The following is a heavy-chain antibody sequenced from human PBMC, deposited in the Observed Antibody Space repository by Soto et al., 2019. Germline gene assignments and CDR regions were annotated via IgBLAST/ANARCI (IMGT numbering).Heavy chain of an antibody. V-gene: IGHV3-23*01. CDR3: AKDQGNTIVGASRGFAH. Sequence: AWSLRLSGGVSGFTFSTYAMNWVRQAAGKGVEWLSLIRGSGSGADYADSVKGRFTVSRDNSEKTLYLQMNSLRAEDTAVYYCAKDQGNTIVGASRGFAHWRHGSLGTVCS. CDR2: IRGSGSGA. CDR1: GFTFSTYA. D-gene: IGHD1-26*01. J-gene: IGHJ4*01.